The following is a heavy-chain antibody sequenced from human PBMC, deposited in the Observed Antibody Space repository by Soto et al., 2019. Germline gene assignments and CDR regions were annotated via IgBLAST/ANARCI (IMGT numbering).Heavy chain of an antibody. J-gene: IGHJ4*02. V-gene: IGHV1-8*01. Sequence: GASVNVSCKASGYTFTSYDINWVRQAPGQGLEWMGWMNPKSGKTGYAQKFQGRITMTRNTSISTAYMDLSSLRSEDTAVYYCARPITIFGVVNMYFDYWGQGIEVTVSS. CDR1: GYTFTSYD. CDR2: MNPKSGKT. D-gene: IGHD3-3*01. CDR3: ARPITIFGVVNMYFDY.